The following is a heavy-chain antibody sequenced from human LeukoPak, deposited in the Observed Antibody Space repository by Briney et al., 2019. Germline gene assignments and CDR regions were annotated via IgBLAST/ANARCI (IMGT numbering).Heavy chain of an antibody. V-gene: IGHV1-46*03. Sequence: ASVKVSCKASGYTFTSYYMHWVRQAPGQGLEWMGIINPSGGSTSYAQKFQGRVTMTRDTSTSTVYMELSSLRSEDTAVYYCARDKAARLYHYYYMDVWGKGTTVTVSS. CDR2: INPSGGST. J-gene: IGHJ6*03. CDR1: GYTFTSYY. CDR3: ARDKAARLYHYYYMDV. D-gene: IGHD6-6*01.